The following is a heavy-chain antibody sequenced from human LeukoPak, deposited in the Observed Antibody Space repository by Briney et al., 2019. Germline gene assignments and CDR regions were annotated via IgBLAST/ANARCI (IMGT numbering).Heavy chain of an antibody. J-gene: IGHJ3*02. V-gene: IGHV3-11*06. CDR2: ISSSSSYT. Sequence: GGSLRLSCAASGFTFSDYYMSWIRQAPEKGLEWVSYISSSSSYTNYADSVKGRFTISRDNAKNSLYLQMNSLRAEDTAVYYCARGPLTGNLNRAFAIWGQGTMVTVSS. CDR3: ARGPLTGNLNRAFAI. D-gene: IGHD3-9*01. CDR1: GFTFSDYY.